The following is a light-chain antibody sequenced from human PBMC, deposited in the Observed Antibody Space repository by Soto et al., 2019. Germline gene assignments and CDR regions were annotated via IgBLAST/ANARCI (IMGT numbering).Light chain of an antibody. V-gene: IGKV1-33*01. CDR2: DAS. Sequence: DIQLTQSPSSLSASVGDRITITCQASRDIAHYLSWYQQKPGKAPQLLVYDASKLQTGVTSRFSGSAAWTEFTFAISSLQPEDSATYFYQQYDDLPLTFGGGTKVEIK. CDR3: QQYDDLPLT. J-gene: IGKJ4*01. CDR1: RDIAHY.